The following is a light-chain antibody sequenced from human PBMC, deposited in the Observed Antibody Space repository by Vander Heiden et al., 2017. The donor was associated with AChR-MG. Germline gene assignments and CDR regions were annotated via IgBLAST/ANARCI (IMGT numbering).Light chain of an antibody. CDR1: SSNIGSNT. J-gene: IGLJ1*01. CDR3: AAWDDSLNGLYV. Sequence: QSVLTQPPSASGTPGQRVTISCSGSSSNIGSNTVNWYQHLPGTAPKLLIYNNNQRPSGVPDRFSGSKSGTSASLAISGLQSEDEADYYCAAWDDSLNGLYVFGSGTKVTV. V-gene: IGLV1-44*01. CDR2: NNN.